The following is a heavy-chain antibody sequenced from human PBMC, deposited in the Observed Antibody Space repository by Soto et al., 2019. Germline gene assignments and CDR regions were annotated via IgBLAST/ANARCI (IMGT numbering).Heavy chain of an antibody. CDR1: GFTVSSHY. D-gene: IGHD4-17*01. CDR3: ATTVTRLNAFDV. J-gene: IGHJ3*01. Sequence: EVHLVETGGGLIQPGGSLRLSCAASGFTVSSHYMSWVRQTPGKGLEWVSILYASDSTFYADSVEGRFTISRDNSKNTVYLQLTSLRAEDTAVYYCATTVTRLNAFDVWGQGTMVTVSS. CDR2: LYASDST. V-gene: IGHV3-53*02.